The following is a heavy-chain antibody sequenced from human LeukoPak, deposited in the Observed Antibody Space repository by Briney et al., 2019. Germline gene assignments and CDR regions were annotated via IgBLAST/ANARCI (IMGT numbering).Heavy chain of an antibody. D-gene: IGHD3-22*01. CDR2: IYHSGGT. CDR1: GGSINSSDW. CDR3: ARMMNSGYYPSYFDY. Sequence: PSESLSLTCAVSGGSINSSDWWSWVRQPPGKGLEWIGEIYHSGGTNYNPSLKSRVTISVDKSKNQFSLKVCSVTAADTAVYYCARMMNSGYYPSYFDYWGQGTLVTVSS. V-gene: IGHV4-4*02. J-gene: IGHJ4*02.